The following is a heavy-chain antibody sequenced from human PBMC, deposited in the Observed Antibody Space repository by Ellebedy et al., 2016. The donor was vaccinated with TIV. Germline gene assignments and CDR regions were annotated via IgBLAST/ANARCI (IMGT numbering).Heavy chain of an antibody. D-gene: IGHD4-17*01. J-gene: IGHJ4*02. Sequence: AASVKVSCKASGYTFTDYYIHWVRQAPGQGLEWMGWINPNSGGTNYAQKFQGWVTMTRDTSISPAYMELNRLRSDDTALYYCARDGAVTTVFDYWGQGTLVTVSS. CDR1: GYTFTDYY. CDR2: INPNSGGT. V-gene: IGHV1-2*04. CDR3: ARDGAVTTVFDY.